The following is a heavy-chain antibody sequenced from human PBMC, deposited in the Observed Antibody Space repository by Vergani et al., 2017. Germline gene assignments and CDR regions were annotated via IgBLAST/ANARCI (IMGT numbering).Heavy chain of an antibody. CDR1: GYTFSNYY. D-gene: IGHD3-9*01. V-gene: IGHV1-46*03. Sequence: QVQVVQSGAEVKKSGASVKVSCKTSGYTFSNYYMHWVRQAPGQGIEWMGIINPSGGHTNYAQKFQGRVTMTRDTSTITVYMELSSLRSEDTAIYYCARGDYGILTGYRYWGQGTLVTVSA. CDR3: ARGDYGILTGYRY. CDR2: INPSGGHT. J-gene: IGHJ4*02.